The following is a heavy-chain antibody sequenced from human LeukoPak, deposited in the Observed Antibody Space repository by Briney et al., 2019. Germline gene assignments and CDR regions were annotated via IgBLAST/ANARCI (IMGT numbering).Heavy chain of an antibody. Sequence: GGSLRLSCAASGFTFSSYWMHWVRQAPGKGLVWVSRINSDGSSTSYADSVKGRFTISRDNAKNTLYLQMNSLRAEDTAVYYCARLSEMLRGPEVIYYFEHWGQGTLVTVSS. CDR3: ARLSEMLRGPEVIYYFEH. D-gene: IGHD3-10*01. CDR1: GFTFSSYW. CDR2: INSDGSST. V-gene: IGHV3-74*01. J-gene: IGHJ4*02.